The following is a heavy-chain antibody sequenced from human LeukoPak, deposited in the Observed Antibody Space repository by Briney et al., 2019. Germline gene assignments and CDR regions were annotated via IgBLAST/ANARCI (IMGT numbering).Heavy chain of an antibody. Sequence: SETLSLTCAVYGGSFSGYYWSWIRQPPGKGLEWIGEINHSGSTNYNPSLESRVTISVDTSKNQFSLKLSSVTAADTAVYYCARAYYYDSSGYYYYWGQGTLVTVSS. CDR1: GGSFSGYY. D-gene: IGHD3-22*01. CDR2: INHSGST. J-gene: IGHJ4*02. V-gene: IGHV4-34*01. CDR3: ARAYYYDSSGYYYY.